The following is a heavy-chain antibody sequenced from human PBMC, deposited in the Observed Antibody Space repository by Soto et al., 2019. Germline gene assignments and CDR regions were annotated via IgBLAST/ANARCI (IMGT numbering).Heavy chain of an antibody. CDR1: GFTFSSYS. V-gene: IGHV3-48*02. J-gene: IGHJ6*02. Sequence: EVQLVESGGGLVQPGGSLRLSCAASGFTFSSYSMNWVRQAPGKGLEWVSYISSSSSTIYYADSVKGRFTISRDNAKNSLYLQMNSLRDEDTAVYYCASAGIQWELPQYYYGMDVWGQGTTVTVSS. CDR2: ISSSSSTI. D-gene: IGHD1-26*01. CDR3: ASAGIQWELPQYYYGMDV.